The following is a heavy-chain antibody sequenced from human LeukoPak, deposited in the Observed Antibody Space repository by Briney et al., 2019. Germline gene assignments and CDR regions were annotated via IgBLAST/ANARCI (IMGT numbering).Heavy chain of an antibody. V-gene: IGHV4-34*01. J-gene: IGHJ6*03. D-gene: IGHD2-8*02. CDR3: ARVYWSYYYYMDV. Sequence: PSETLSLTCAVYGGSFSGYYWSWVRQPPGKGLEWIGEIYHSGSTNYNPSLKSRVTISVDTSKNQFSLQLSSVTAADTAVYYCARVYWSYYYYMDVWGKGTTVTVSS. CDR2: IYHSGST. CDR1: GGSFSGYY.